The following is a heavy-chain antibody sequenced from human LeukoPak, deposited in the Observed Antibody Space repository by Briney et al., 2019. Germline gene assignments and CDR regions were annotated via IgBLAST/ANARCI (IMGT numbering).Heavy chain of an antibody. J-gene: IGHJ6*02. V-gene: IGHV3-23*01. D-gene: IGHD4-23*01. CDR2: ISGGGSST. Sequence: PGGSLRLSCAASGFTFRSYAMSWVRQAPGKGLEWVSRISGGGSSTYYADSVKGRFTISRDNSKNTLYLQMNTLSAEDTALYYCAKASAYGGRSYYYYGMDVWGQGTTVTVSS. CDR1: GFTFRSYA. CDR3: AKASAYGGRSYYYYGMDV.